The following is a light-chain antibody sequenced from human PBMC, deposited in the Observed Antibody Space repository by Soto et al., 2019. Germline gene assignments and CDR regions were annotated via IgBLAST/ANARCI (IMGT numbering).Light chain of an antibody. V-gene: IGKV3-11*01. J-gene: IGKJ1*01. CDR2: EAS. Sequence: IRLTQSAATRASSPEKIDTRSCRASQTVGVRLAWYQHKPGQAPRLIIYEASNRAAGIPARFSGSGSGTDYTLTMRSLHPGDFAFYYCHAPWRCPRTFGRGTKVDIK. CDR3: HAPWRCPRT. CDR1: QTVGVR.